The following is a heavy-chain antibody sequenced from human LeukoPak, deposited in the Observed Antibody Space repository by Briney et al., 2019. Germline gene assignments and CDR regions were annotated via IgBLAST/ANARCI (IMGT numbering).Heavy chain of an antibody. CDR1: GFTSSSYS. J-gene: IGHJ4*02. CDR2: ISYDGSNK. CDR3: ARDRTYYYDSSGYPGPYY. Sequence: PGGSLRLSCAASGFTSSSYSMNWVRQAPGKGLEWVAVISYDGSNKYYADSVKGRFTISRDNSKNTLYLQMNSLRAEDTAVYYCARDRTYYYDSSGYPGPYYWGQGTLVTVSS. V-gene: IGHV3-30*03. D-gene: IGHD3-22*01.